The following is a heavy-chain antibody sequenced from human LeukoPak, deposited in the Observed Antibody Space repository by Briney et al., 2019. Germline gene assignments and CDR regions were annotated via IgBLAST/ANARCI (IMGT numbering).Heavy chain of an antibody. J-gene: IGHJ4*02. CDR2: ISSSSSYI. CDR3: ARDKKLVGASTPFDY. CDR1: GFTFSSYS. D-gene: IGHD1-26*01. Sequence: PGGSLRLSCAASGFTFSSYSMNWVRQAPGKGLEWVSSISSSSSYIYYADSVKGRFTISRDNAKNSLYLQMNSLRAEDTAVYYCARDKKLVGASTPFDYWGQGTLVTVSS. V-gene: IGHV3-21*01.